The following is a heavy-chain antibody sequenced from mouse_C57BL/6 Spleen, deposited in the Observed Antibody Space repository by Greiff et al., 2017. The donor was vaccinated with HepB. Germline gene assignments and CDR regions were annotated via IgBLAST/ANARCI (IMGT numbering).Heavy chain of an antibody. CDR2: ISYDGSN. CDR3: AREGFLFDY. CDR1: GYSITSGYY. D-gene: IGHD3-2*02. V-gene: IGHV3-6*01. Sequence: ESGPGLVKPSQSLSLTCSVTGYSITSGYYWNWIRQFPGNKLEWMGYISYDGSNNYNPSLKNRISITRDTSKNQFFLKLNSVTTEDTATYYCAREGFLFDYWGQGTTLTVSS. J-gene: IGHJ2*01.